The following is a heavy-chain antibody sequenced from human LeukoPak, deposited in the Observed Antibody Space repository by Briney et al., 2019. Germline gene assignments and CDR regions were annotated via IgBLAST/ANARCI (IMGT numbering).Heavy chain of an antibody. J-gene: IGHJ6*02. CDR2: IWYDGSNK. CDR1: GFTCSSYG. CDR3: ARDLRTFGDIVVVVAATQHNYYYYGMDV. V-gene: IGHV3-33*01. Sequence: GGSLRLSCAASGFTCSSYGMHWVRQAPGKGLEWVAVIWYDGSNKYYADSVKGRFTISRDNSKNTLYLQMNSLRAEDTAVYYCARDLRTFGDIVVVVAATQHNYYYYGMDVWGQGTTVTVSS. D-gene: IGHD2-15*01.